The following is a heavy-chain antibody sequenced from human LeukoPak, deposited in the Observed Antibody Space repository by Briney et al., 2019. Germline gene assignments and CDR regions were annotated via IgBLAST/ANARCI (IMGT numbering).Heavy chain of an antibody. J-gene: IGHJ4*02. V-gene: IGHV4-59*08. D-gene: IGHD6-13*01. CDR2: VYYTGNT. CDR3: AMHTVIASSWSLDY. Sequence: SETLSLTCTVSGDTISSYYWSWIRQPPGKGLEWIGYVYYTGNTNYNPSLKSRVTISVDTSKNQLSLKLTSVTAADTAVYYCAMHTVIASSWSLDYWGQGTLVTVSS. CDR1: GDTISSYY.